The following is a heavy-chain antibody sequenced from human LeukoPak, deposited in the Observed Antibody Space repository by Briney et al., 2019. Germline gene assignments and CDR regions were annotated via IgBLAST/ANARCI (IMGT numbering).Heavy chain of an antibody. CDR1: GGSIKSHF. J-gene: IGHJ4*02. D-gene: IGHD1-14*01. CDR2: IFHSGST. CDR3: VRTNPWDLTYYFDY. V-gene: IGHV4-59*11. Sequence: SETLSLTCTVSGGSIKSHFWSWVRQPPGKRLEWVGYIFHSGSTNYNPSLKSRVTISVDTSKNQFSLRLTSVTAADTAVYYCVRTNPWDLTYYFDYWGQGTLVTVSS.